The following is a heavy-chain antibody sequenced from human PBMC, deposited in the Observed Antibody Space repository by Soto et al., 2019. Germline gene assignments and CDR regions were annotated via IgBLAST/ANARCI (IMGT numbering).Heavy chain of an antibody. J-gene: IGHJ1*01. Sequence: SETLSLTCTVSGGSISSDDYYWSWIRQAPGRGLEWIGYIHSSGSIYYNPSLKSRAAMSIDTAGSQFSLKVSSVTVADTAVYYCARDLDGLHDDTSGPFPRPGWGQGTLVTVSS. V-gene: IGHV4-30-4*01. CDR1: GGSISSDDYY. CDR3: ARDLDGLHDDTSGPFPRPG. CDR2: IHSSGSI. D-gene: IGHD3-22*01.